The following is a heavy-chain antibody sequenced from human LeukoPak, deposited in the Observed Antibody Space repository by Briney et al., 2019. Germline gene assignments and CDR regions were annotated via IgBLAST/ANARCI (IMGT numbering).Heavy chain of an antibody. V-gene: IGHV1-2*02. D-gene: IGHD6-13*01. CDR2: INPNSGGT. CDR1: GYTFAGYY. CDR3: ARAAAAPKKNWFDP. Sequence: GASVKVSCKASGYTFAGYYMHWVRQAPGQGLGWMGWINPNSGGTNYAQKFQGRVTMTRDTSISTAYMELSRLRSDDTAVYYCARAAAAPKKNWFDPWGQGTLVTVSS. J-gene: IGHJ5*02.